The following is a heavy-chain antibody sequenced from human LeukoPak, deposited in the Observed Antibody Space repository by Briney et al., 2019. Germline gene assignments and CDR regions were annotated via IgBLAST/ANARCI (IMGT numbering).Heavy chain of an antibody. Sequence: GGSLRLSCAASGFTFSSYAMSWVRQAPGKGLEWVSAISGSGGSTYYADSVKGRFTISRDNSKNTLYLQMNSLRAEDTAVYYCAKPSSYGYYVRVPFDYWGQGTVVTVSS. CDR3: AKPSSYGYYVRVPFDY. CDR1: GFTFSSYA. D-gene: IGHD3-10*02. J-gene: IGHJ4*02. V-gene: IGHV3-23*01. CDR2: ISGSGGST.